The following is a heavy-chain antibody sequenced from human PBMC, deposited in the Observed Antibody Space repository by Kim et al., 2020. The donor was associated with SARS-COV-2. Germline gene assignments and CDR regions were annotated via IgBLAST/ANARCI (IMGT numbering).Heavy chain of an antibody. V-gene: IGHV3-30*18. CDR3: AKTQNVDTAMVTNYYYGMDV. CDR1: GFTFSSYG. Sequence: GGSLRLSCAASGFTFSSYGMHWVRQAPGKGLEWVAVISYDGSNKYYADSVKGRFTISRDNSKNTLYLQMNSLRAEDTAVYYCAKTQNVDTAMVTNYYYGMDVWGQGTTVTVSS. CDR2: ISYDGSNK. D-gene: IGHD5-18*01. J-gene: IGHJ6*02.